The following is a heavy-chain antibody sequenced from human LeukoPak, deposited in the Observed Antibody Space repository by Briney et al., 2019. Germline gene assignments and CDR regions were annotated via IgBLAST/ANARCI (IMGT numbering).Heavy chain of an antibody. J-gene: IGHJ4*02. Sequence: SETLSLTCTVSGGSISGSSYYWGWIRQPPGKGLEWIGSIYYSGSTYYNPSLKSRVTISVDRSKNQYSLQFTSVIAADTAVYYGARHASGEPPRYWGQGTLVTVSS. CDR3: ARHASGEPPRY. CDR1: GGSISGSSYY. V-gene: IGHV4-39*01. D-gene: IGHD7-27*01. CDR2: IYYSGST.